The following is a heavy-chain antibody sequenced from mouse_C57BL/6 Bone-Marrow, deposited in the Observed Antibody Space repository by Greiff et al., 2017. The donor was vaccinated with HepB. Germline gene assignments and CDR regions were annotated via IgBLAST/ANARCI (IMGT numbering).Heavy chain of an antibody. D-gene: IGHD1-1*01. J-gene: IGHJ2*01. CDR3: TLYYYGSSSDY. CDR2: IDPENGDT. CDR1: GFTIKDDY. Sequence: VQLQQSGAELVRPGASVKLSCTASGFTIKDDYMHWVKQRPEQGLEWIGWIDPENGDTEYASKFQGKATITADTSSNTAYLQLSSLTSEDTAVYYCTLYYYGSSSDYWGQGTTLTVSS. V-gene: IGHV14-4*01.